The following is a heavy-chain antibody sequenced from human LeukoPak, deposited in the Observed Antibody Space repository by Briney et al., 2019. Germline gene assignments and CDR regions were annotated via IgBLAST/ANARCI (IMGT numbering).Heavy chain of an antibody. J-gene: IGHJ4*02. Sequence: GGSLRLSCAASGFTFRRYGMSWVRQAPEKGLEWVSAISGSGSSTYYGDSVKGRFTISRDDSKNTLYLQMNSLRAEDTAAYYCARGHTAVTRHFDFWGQGTLVTVSS. CDR1: GFTFRRYG. CDR3: ARGHTAVTRHFDF. V-gene: IGHV3-23*01. D-gene: IGHD4-17*01. CDR2: ISGSGSST.